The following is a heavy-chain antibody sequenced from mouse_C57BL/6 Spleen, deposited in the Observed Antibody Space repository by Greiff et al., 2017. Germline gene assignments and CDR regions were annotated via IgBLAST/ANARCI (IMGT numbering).Heavy chain of an antibody. CDR3: ARGYYYGSSPYWYFDV. V-gene: IGHV1-4*01. CDR2: INPSSGYT. J-gene: IGHJ1*03. D-gene: IGHD1-1*01. CDR1: GYTFTSYT. Sequence: QVQLQQSGAELARPGASVKMSCKASGYTFTSYTMHWVKQRPGQGLEWIGYINPSSGYTKYNQKFKDKATLTADNSSSTAYMQLSILTSEASAVYYCARGYYYGSSPYWYFDVWGTGTTVTVSS.